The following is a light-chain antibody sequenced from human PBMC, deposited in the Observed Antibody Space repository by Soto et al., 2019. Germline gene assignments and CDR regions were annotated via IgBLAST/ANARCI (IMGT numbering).Light chain of an antibody. CDR2: GVS. CDR3: QQYCTSPQA. CDR1: QSVSSNY. V-gene: IGKV3-20*01. Sequence: EIVLTQSPGILSLSPGERATLSCRASQSVSSNYLAWYQQKPGQAPRLLIYGVSNRATGIPDRFSGSGSGPDFTLTISRLEPEDFAVYFCQQYCTSPQAFGGGSKVEIK. J-gene: IGKJ4*01.